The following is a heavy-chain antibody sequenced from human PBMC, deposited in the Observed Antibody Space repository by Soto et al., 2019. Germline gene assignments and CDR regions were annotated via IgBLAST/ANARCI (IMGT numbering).Heavy chain of an antibody. J-gene: IGHJ5*02. Sequence: SETLSLTCVVSGVSINSSQWWSWVRQPPGKGLEWIGEIFHSGSTNYNPSLKSRLTISADKSKNHFSLKLTSVTAADTAVYYCSSRRRVAYNFGYLAGPMDPWGQGTLVTVS. CDR2: IFHSGST. D-gene: IGHD5-18*01. CDR1: GVSINSSQW. V-gene: IGHV4-4*02. CDR3: SSRRRVAYNFGYLAGPMDP.